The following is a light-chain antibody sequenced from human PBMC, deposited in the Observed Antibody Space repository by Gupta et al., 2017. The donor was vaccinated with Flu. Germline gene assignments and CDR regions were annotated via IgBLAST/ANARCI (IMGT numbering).Light chain of an antibody. J-gene: IGKJ2*01. CDR3: QQYNRYLYT. CDR2: KAS. CDR1: QSISTW. Sequence: DIQVTQSPSTLSASVGDRVTITCRASQSISTWLAWYQQKPGKAPKLLIYKASTLESGVPSRFSGSGSGTEFTLTISSLQPDDFATYYCQQYNRYLYTFGQGTKLEIK. V-gene: IGKV1-5*03.